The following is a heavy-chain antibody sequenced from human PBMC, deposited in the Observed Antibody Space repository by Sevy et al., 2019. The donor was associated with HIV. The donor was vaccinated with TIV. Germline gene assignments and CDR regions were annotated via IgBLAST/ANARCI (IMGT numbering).Heavy chain of an antibody. D-gene: IGHD2-2*01. CDR3: AGDRGFSSTSEYGMDV. CDR1: GGTFSKYA. CDR2: IIPIFGTA. J-gene: IGHJ6*02. V-gene: IGHV1-69*13. Sequence: ASVKVSCKASGGTFSKYAITWVRQAPGQGLEWMGGIIPIFGTANYAQKFQGRVTITADESTSKAYMKLSSLRSKDTAVYYCAGDRGFSSTSEYGMDVWGQGTTVTVSS.